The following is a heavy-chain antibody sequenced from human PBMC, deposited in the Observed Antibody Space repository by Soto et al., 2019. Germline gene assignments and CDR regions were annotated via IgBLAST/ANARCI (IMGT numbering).Heavy chain of an antibody. CDR1: GYTFSNYG. CDR3: ARGHFDFWSGYPIEY. CDR2: VSTYNGDT. V-gene: IGHV1-18*04. Sequence: QVQLVQSGAEVRKPGASVKVSCKASGYTFSNYGIYWLRQAPGQGLEWLGWVSTYNGDTNYAQKFHDRVTMTTHTSTNTASMELRSLKSDDTAVYYFARGHFDFWSGYPIEYWGQGTSVTVSS. J-gene: IGHJ4*02. D-gene: IGHD3-3*01.